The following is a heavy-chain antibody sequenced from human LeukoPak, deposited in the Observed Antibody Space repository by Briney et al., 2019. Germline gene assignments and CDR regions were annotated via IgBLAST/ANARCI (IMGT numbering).Heavy chain of an antibody. V-gene: IGHV3-74*01. CDR3: AREEHRLAAAGTSAFDL. J-gene: IGHJ3*01. CDR1: GFTFSDYW. D-gene: IGHD6-13*01. CDR2: INIDGGLT. Sequence: GGSLRLSCAASGFTFSDYWMHWVRQAPGKGLAWVSHINIDGGLTNYADSVKDRFTVSRDNARNTLYLQMSSLRAEDTAIYFCAREEHRLAAAGTSAFDLGGQGTLVTVSP.